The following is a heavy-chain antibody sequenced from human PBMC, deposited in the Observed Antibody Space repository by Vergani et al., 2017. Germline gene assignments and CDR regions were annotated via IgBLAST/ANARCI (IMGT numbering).Heavy chain of an antibody. CDR1: GSSFTSYW. V-gene: IGHV5-51*03. D-gene: IGHD1-26*01. J-gene: IGHJ4*02. CDR3: ARPGRRWELLEYFDY. Sequence: EVQLVQSGAEVKKPGESLKISCKGSGSSFTSYWIGWVSQMPGEGLEWMGIIYPGDSDTRYSPSFQDQVTISADKSISTADLQWSSLKASDTAMYYCARPGRRWELLEYFDYWGQGTLVTVSS. CDR2: IYPGDSDT.